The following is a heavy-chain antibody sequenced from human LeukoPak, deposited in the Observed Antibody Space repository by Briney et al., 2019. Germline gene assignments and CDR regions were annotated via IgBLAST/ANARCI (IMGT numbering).Heavy chain of an antibody. V-gene: IGHV1-2*02. J-gene: IGHJ5*02. Sequence: ASVKVSCEASGYTFTGYYMHWVRQAPGQGLEWMGWINPNSGGTNYAQKFQGRVTMTRDTSISTAYMELSRLRSDDTAVYYCARVPYNWTVNWFDPWGQGTLVTVSS. CDR2: INPNSGGT. D-gene: IGHD1-20*01. CDR3: ARVPYNWTVNWFDP. CDR1: GYTFTGYY.